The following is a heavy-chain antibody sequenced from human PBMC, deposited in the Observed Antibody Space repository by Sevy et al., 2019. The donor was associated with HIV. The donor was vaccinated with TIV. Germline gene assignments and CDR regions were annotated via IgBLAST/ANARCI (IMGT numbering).Heavy chain of an antibody. Sequence: YLRLSCAASGFTFSSYAMHWVRQAPGKGLERVAVISYDGSNKYYADSVKGRFTISRYNSKNTLYLQMNSLRAEDTAVSYSARDRLASAGHSYDYYYYMDVWGKGTTVNVSS. CDR1: GFTFSSYA. V-gene: IGHV3-30*01. CDR2: ISYDGSNK. CDR3: ARDRLASAGHSYDYYYYMDV. J-gene: IGHJ6*03. D-gene: IGHD6-13*01.